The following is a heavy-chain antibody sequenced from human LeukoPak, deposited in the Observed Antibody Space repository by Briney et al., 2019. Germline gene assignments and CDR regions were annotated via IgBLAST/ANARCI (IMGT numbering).Heavy chain of an antibody. J-gene: IGHJ6*03. Sequence: GSLRLSCAASGITFSSSAMHWVRQAPGQGLEWVAVISYDGRNKYYVDSVKGRFTISRDNSKNTLYLQMNSLRGEDTALYYCARSVTNGNYYYYMDFWGKGTTVIVSS. CDR3: ARSVTNGNYYYYMDF. CDR2: ISYDGRNK. V-gene: IGHV3-30*04. CDR1: GITFSSSA.